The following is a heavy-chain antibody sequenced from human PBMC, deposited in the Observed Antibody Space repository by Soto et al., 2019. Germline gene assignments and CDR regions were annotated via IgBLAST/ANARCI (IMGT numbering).Heavy chain of an antibody. Sequence: GSLRLSCAASGFTFSSYGMHWVRQAPGKGLEWVAVISYDGSNKYYADSVKGRFTISRDNSKNTLYLQMNSLRAEDTAVYYCAKDLYDFWSGYYYYGMDVWGQGTTVTVSS. CDR1: GFTFSSYG. V-gene: IGHV3-30*18. CDR2: ISYDGSNK. CDR3: AKDLYDFWSGYYYYGMDV. D-gene: IGHD3-3*01. J-gene: IGHJ6*02.